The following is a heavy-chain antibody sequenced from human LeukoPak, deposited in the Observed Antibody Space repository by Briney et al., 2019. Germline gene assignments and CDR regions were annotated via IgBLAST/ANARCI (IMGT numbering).Heavy chain of an antibody. CDR3: ARDSHGDYVDFDY. V-gene: IGHV3-74*01. Sequence: GGSLRLSCAASGFTFSSYWMHWVRQAPGKGLVWVSRINSDGSSTSYADSAKGRFTISRDNAKNTLYLQMNSLRAEDTAVYYCARDSHGDYVDFDYWGQGTLVTVSS. CDR2: INSDGSST. CDR1: GFTFSSYW. D-gene: IGHD4-17*01. J-gene: IGHJ4*02.